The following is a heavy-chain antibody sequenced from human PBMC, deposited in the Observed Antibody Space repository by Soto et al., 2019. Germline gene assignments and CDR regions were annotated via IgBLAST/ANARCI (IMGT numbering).Heavy chain of an antibody. CDR1: GYSFTSYW. CDR2: IYPGDSDT. Sequence: PGASLKISCKGSGYSFTSYWIGWVRQMPGKGLEWMGIIYPGDSDTRYGPSFQGQVTISADKSISTAYLQWSSLKASDTAMYYCARLTYYYDSSGSIFDYWGQGTLVTVSS. CDR3: ARLTYYYDSSGSIFDY. V-gene: IGHV5-51*01. D-gene: IGHD3-22*01. J-gene: IGHJ4*02.